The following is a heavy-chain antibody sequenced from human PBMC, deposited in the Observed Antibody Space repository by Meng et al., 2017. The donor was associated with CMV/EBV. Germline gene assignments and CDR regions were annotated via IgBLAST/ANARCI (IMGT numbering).Heavy chain of an antibody. CDR3: ARGLERGPYCSSTSCYENWFDP. Sequence: GESLKISCKASGYTFTGYYMHWVRQAPGQGLEWMGWINPNSGNTGYAQKFQGRVTITRNTSISTAYMELSSLRSEDTAVYYCARGLERGPYCSSTSCYENWFDPWGQGTLVTVSS. V-gene: IGHV1-8*03. D-gene: IGHD2-2*01. CDR2: INPNSGNT. J-gene: IGHJ5*02. CDR1: GYTFTGYY.